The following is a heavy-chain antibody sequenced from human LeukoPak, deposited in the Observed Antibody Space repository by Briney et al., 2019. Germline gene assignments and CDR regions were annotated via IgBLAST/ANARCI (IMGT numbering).Heavy chain of an antibody. CDR3: ARTSSGWYYYYYYMDV. Sequence: PGGSLRLSCAASGFTFSSYGMHWVRQAPGKGLEWVAVISYDGSNKYYADSVKGRFTISRDNSKNTLYLQMNSLRAEDTAVYYCARTSSGWYYYYYYMDVWGKGTTVTVSS. CDR1: GFTFSSYG. J-gene: IGHJ6*03. CDR2: ISYDGSNK. D-gene: IGHD6-19*01. V-gene: IGHV3-30*03.